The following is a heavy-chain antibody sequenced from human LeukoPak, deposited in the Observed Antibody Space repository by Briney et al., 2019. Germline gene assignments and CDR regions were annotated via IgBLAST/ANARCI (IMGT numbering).Heavy chain of an antibody. V-gene: IGHV3-33*01. Sequence: GRSLRLSCAASGFTFSSYGMHWVRQAPGKGLEWVAVIWYDGSYKYYADSVKGRFTISRDNSKNTLYLQMNSLRAEDTAVYYCASQGLYDSCAYYYPGYFDYWGQGTLVTVSS. CDR3: ASQGLYDSCAYYYPGYFDY. CDR2: IWYDGSYK. CDR1: GFTFSSYG. D-gene: IGHD3-22*01. J-gene: IGHJ4*02.